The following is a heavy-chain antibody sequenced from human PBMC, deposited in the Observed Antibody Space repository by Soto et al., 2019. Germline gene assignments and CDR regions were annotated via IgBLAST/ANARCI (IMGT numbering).Heavy chain of an antibody. Sequence: SETLSLTCTVPGGSISSYYWTWIRQTPGKGLEWIGYIYNTGSTTYSPSLKSRVTISVNTSKNQFSLKLSSVTAADTAVYYCARTRATVTSYYYGMDVWGQGTTVTVS. V-gene: IGHV4-59*01. CDR3: ARTRATVTSYYYGMDV. CDR2: IYNTGST. D-gene: IGHD4-17*01. CDR1: GGSISSYY. J-gene: IGHJ6*02.